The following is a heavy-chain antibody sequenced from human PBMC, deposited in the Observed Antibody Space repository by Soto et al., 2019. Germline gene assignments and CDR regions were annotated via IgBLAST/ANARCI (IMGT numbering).Heavy chain of an antibody. J-gene: IGHJ5*02. CDR2: IYYSGST. V-gene: IGHV4-59*08. CDR1: GGSFSGYY. Sequence: PSETLSLTCAVYGGSFSGYYWSWIRQPPGKGLEWIGYIYYSGSTNYNPSLKSRVTISVDTSKNQFSLKLSSVTAADTAVYYCARQGIAARPFWFDPWGQGTLVTVSS. CDR3: ARQGIAARPFWFDP. D-gene: IGHD6-6*01.